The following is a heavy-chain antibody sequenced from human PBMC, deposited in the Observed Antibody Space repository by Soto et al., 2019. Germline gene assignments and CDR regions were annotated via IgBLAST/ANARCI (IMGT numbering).Heavy chain of an antibody. CDR1: GFSVNNSA. Sequence: GGSMRLSCAASGFSVNNSAMAWARQAPGKGLEWVSAISGSGGNTYYADSVKGRFTISRDNSKNTLYLQMNSLRAEDTAVYYCAKDLNYGDYVYWGQGTLVTVSS. CDR2: ISGSGGNT. D-gene: IGHD4-17*01. CDR3: AKDLNYGDYVY. V-gene: IGHV3-23*01. J-gene: IGHJ4*02.